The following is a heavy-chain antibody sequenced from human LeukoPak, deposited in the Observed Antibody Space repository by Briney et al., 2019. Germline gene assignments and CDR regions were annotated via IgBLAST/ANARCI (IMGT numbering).Heavy chain of an antibody. CDR3: ARGKVPAAIRVTQMYNWFDP. Sequence: SETLSLTCAVYGGSFSSYYWSWLRQPPGKGLEWIGEINHSGSTNYNPSLKSRVTISVDTSKNQFSLKLSSVTAADTAVYYCARGKVPAAIRVTQMYNWFDPWGQGTLVTVSS. J-gene: IGHJ5*02. D-gene: IGHD2-2*02. CDR2: INHSGST. V-gene: IGHV4-34*01. CDR1: GGSFSSYY.